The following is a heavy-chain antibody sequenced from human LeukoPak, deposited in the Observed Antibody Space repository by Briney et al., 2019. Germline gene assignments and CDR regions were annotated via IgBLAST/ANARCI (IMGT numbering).Heavy chain of an antibody. CDR3: AKSREILTGYPSIGKYFFDY. CDR2: ISGSGVTT. CDR1: GFTFSSYA. D-gene: IGHD3-9*01. V-gene: IGHV3-23*01. Sequence: PGGSLRLSCAASGFTFSSYAMSWVRQAPGKGLEWVSLISGSGVTTYSADTVKGRFTISRDNSKNTVHLQMNSLRAEDTVVYYCAKSREILTGYPSIGKYFFDYWGQGTLVTVSS. J-gene: IGHJ4*02.